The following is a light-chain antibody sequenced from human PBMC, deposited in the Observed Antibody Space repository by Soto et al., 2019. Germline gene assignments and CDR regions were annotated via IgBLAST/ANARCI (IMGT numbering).Light chain of an antibody. CDR1: SSDVGRYNL. V-gene: IGLV2-23*01. J-gene: IGLJ3*02. CDR2: EGS. Sequence: QSALTQPASVSGSPGQSITISCTGTSSDVGRYNLVSWYQQHPGKAPKLMIYEGSKRPSGVSNRFSGSKSGNTASLTISGLQAEDEADYYCCSYAGSSTWVFGGGTKLTVL. CDR3: CSYAGSSTWV.